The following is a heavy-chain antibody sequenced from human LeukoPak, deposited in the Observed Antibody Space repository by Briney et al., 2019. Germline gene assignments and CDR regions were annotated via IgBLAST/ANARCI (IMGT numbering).Heavy chain of an antibody. CDR2: IKQDGSEK. CDR1: GFTFSSYG. V-gene: IGHV3-7*01. CDR3: ARSVSGKSYFDY. D-gene: IGHD5/OR15-5a*01. Sequence: GGSLRLSCAASGFTFSSYGMHWVRQAPGKGLEWVANIKQDGSEKYYVDSVKGRFTISRDNAKNSLYLQMNSLRAEDTAVYYCARSVSGKSYFDYWGQGTLVTVSS. J-gene: IGHJ4*02.